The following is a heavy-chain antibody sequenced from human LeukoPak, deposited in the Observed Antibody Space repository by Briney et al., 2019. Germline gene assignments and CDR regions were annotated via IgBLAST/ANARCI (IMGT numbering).Heavy chain of an antibody. CDR3: ARSPRTDQSPLGYDAFDI. CDR2: IYYSGST. J-gene: IGHJ3*02. D-gene: IGHD3-22*01. V-gene: IGHV4-59*08. CDR1: GGSISSYY. Sequence: PSETLSLTCTVSGGSISSYYWSWIRQPPGKGLEWIGYIYYSGSTNYNPSLKSRVTISVDTSKNQFSLKLSSVTAADTAVYYCARSPRTDQSPLGYDAFDIWGQGTMVTVSS.